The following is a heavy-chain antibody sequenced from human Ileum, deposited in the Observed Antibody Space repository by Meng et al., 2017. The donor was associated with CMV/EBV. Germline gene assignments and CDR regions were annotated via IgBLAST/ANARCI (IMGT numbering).Heavy chain of an antibody. V-gene: IGHV1-2*06. Sequence: QVQLVQSGAEVKKPGASVQVSCQASGYTFSAYPMHWVRQAPGQGLEWMGRINPINGATNYAQKFQGRVAMTGDVSINTAYLELSGLTSDDTAVYYCTRQVVLTSQTRDYWGQGTLVTVSS. D-gene: IGHD4/OR15-4a*01. J-gene: IGHJ4*02. CDR1: GYTFSAYP. CDR3: TRQVVLTSQTRDY. CDR2: INPINGAT.